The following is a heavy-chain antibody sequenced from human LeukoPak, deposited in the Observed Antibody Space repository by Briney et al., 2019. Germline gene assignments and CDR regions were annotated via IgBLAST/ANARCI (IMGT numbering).Heavy chain of an antibody. J-gene: IGHJ4*02. CDR1: VVTFIVDA. CDR3: AKAYGSGWAPFDY. D-gene: IGHD6-19*01. CDR2: ISGSGGST. V-gene: IGHV3-23*01. Sequence: PGGSLRLSRVASVVTFIVDAARCVPPAPGKGLEWVSTISGSGGSTDYADSVKGRFTISRDNSKNTLYLQMNSLRAEDTAVYYCAKAYGSGWAPFDYWGQGTLVTVSS.